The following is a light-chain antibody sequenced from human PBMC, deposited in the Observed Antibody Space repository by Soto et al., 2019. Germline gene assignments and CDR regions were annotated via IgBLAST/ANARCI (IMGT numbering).Light chain of an antibody. Sequence: IVLTQSPGNLAVSPWERANISCVASQSVSGNCLAWYQQQPGQADTLLICGASDRASGIPDRFSGSGFGTDFPLTITRLQPKVFVFYYCNQRQRWPRTVGQGTKVDIK. CDR1: QSVSGNC. CDR2: GAS. CDR3: NQRQRWPRT. J-gene: IGKJ1*01. V-gene: IGKV3-20*01.